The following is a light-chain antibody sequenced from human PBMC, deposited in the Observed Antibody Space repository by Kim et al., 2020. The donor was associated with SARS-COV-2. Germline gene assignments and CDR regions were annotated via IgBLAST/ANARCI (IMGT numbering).Light chain of an antibody. CDR2: GAS. CDR3: QQYSSYSHT. J-gene: IGKJ2*01. Sequence: SASVGNRVTMCRRASQSSTRWLAWYQQKPGQAPKLLIYGASSLKSGVPERFSGSGSGTEFTLTISSLQPDDFAAYYCQQYSSYSHTFGQGTKLEIK. CDR1: QSSTRW. V-gene: IGKV1-5*01.